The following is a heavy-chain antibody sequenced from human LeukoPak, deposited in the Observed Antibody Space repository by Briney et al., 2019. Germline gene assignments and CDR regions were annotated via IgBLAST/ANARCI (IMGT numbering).Heavy chain of an antibody. CDR2: IYYSGST. CDR3: ASNGYSSGWYDLGYYYGMDV. V-gene: IGHV4-59*01. D-gene: IGHD6-19*01. J-gene: IGHJ6*02. Sequence: PSETLSLTCTVSGGSISSYYWSWIRQPPGKGLEWIGYIYYSGSTNYNPSLKSRVTISVDTSKNQFSLKLSSVTAADTAVYYCASNGYSSGWYDLGYYYGMDVWGQGTTVTVSS. CDR1: GGSISSYY.